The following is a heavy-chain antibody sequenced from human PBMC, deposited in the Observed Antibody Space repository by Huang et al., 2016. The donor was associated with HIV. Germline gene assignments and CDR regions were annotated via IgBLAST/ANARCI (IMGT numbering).Heavy chain of an antibody. D-gene: IGHD2-21*02. Sequence: EVQLLESGGGLVQPGGSLRLSCAASGFSFSTYDMAWVRQAPGKGLEWVSGISDSGSNTYNADSVKGRFTISRDNSKNTLYLQMNRLKAEDTALYYCVKARDTNYFNYWGQGTLVTVSS. V-gene: IGHV3-23*01. J-gene: IGHJ4*02. CDR2: ISDSGSNT. CDR3: VKARDTNYFNY. CDR1: GFSFSTYD.